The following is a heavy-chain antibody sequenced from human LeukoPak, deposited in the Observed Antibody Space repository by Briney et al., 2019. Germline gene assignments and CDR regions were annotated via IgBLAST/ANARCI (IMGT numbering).Heavy chain of an antibody. CDR1: GGSISSGGYY. D-gene: IGHD6-19*01. CDR3: ARHDSSGWYR. Sequence: SETLSLTCTVSGGSISSGGYYWSWIRQHPGKGLEWIGYIYYSGSTYYNPSLRSRVTISVDTSKNQFSLKLSSVTAADTAVYYCARHDSSGWYRWGQGTLVTVSS. V-gene: IGHV4-31*03. CDR2: IYYSGST. J-gene: IGHJ4*02.